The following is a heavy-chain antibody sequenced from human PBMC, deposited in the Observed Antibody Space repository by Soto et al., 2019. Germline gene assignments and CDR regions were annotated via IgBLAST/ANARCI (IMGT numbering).Heavy chain of an antibody. CDR2: IIPIFGTA. D-gene: IGHD3-3*01. CDR3: ARSGGFLEWLLNYLDY. V-gene: IGHV1-69*13. Sequence: SVKVSCKASGGTFSSYAISWVRQAPGQGLEWMGGIIPIFGTANYAQKFQGRVTITADESTSTAYMELSSLTSDDTAVYYCARSGGFLEWLLNYLDYWGQGTPVTVSS. J-gene: IGHJ4*02. CDR1: GGTFSSYA.